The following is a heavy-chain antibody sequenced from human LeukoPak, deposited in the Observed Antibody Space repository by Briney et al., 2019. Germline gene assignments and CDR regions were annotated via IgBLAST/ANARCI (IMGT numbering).Heavy chain of an antibody. V-gene: IGHV1-69*05. J-gene: IGHJ4*02. CDR1: GGTFSSYA. CDR2: IIPIFGTA. CDR3: ARGDHYYDSSGYYFDY. Sequence: SVKVSCKASGGTFSSYAISWVRQAPGQGLEWMGGIIPIFGTANYAQKFQGRVTITTDESTSTAYMELSSLRSEDTAVYYCARGDHYYDSSGYYFDYWGQGTLVTVSS. D-gene: IGHD3-22*01.